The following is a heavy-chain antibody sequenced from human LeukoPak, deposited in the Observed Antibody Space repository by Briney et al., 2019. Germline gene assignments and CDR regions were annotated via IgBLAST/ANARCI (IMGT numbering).Heavy chain of an antibody. J-gene: IGHJ6*02. CDR1: GGSISIYY. D-gene: IGHD6-13*01. V-gene: IGHV4-59*01. CDR3: ARDQGIAAAGTGFYYYYYGMDV. Sequence: SETLSLTCTVSGGSISIYYRSWIRQPPGKGLEWIGYIYYSGSTNYNPSLKSRVTISVDTSKNQFSLKLSSVTAADTAVYYCARDQGIAAAGTGFYYYYYGMDVWGQGTTVTVSS. CDR2: IYYSGST.